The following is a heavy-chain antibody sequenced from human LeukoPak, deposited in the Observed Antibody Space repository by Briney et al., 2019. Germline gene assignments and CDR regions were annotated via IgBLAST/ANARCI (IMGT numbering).Heavy chain of an antibody. CDR3: ARTSPTYYYMDV. D-gene: IGHD4-17*01. V-gene: IGHV1-8*01. CDR2: MNPNSGNT. Sequence: ASVKVSXKASGYTFTSYDINWVRQATGQGLEWMGWMNPNSGNTGYAQKFQGRVTMTRNTSISTAYMELSSLRSEDTAVYYCARTSPTYYYMDVWGKGTTVTVSS. J-gene: IGHJ6*03. CDR1: GYTFTSYD.